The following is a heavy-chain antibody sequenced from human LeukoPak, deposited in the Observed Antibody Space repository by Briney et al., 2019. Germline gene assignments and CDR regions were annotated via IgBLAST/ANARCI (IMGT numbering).Heavy chain of an antibody. D-gene: IGHD2-2*01. CDR3: AREGVVAAPYYFDY. Sequence: PSETLSLTCTVSGGSISSYYWGWIRQPAGKGLEWIGRIYTSGSTNYNPSLKSRVTMSVDTSKNQFSLKLSSVTAADTAVYYCAREGVVAAPYYFDYWGQGTLVTVSS. V-gene: IGHV4-4*07. CDR1: GGSISSYY. CDR2: IYTSGST. J-gene: IGHJ4*02.